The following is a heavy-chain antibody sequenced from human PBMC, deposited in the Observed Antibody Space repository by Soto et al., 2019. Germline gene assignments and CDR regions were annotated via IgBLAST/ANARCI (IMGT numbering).Heavy chain of an antibody. CDR3: ARDGSGDRHAFDI. CDR2: IWYDGSNK. CDR1: GFSFSSYG. J-gene: IGHJ3*02. D-gene: IGHD3-10*01. V-gene: IGHV3-33*01. Sequence: QVQLVESGGGVVQSGRSLRLSCAASGFSFSSYGMHWVRQAPGKGLEWVAVIWYDGSNKYYADSVKGRFTIPRDNSKNKLYLLMNSLRAEDTAVYYCARDGSGDRHAFDIWGQGTMVTVSS.